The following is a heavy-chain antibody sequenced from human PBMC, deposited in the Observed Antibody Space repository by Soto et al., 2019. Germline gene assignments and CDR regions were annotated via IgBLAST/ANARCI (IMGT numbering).Heavy chain of an antibody. CDR2: ISTYNGNT. Sequence: ASVKVSCKASGYTFSRYGIMWVRQAPGQGLEWMGWISTYNGNTNSAEKLRGRLTMTTDASTTTAYMELRSLRSDDTAIYYCARDQGFRVVINSNWFDPWGQGTLVTVSS. V-gene: IGHV1-18*01. CDR3: ARDQGFRVVINSNWFDP. J-gene: IGHJ5*02. D-gene: IGHD2-21*01. CDR1: GYTFSRYG.